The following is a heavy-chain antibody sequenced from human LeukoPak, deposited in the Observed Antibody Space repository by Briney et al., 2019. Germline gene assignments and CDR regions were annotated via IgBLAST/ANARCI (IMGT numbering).Heavy chain of an antibody. Sequence: SETLSLTCTVSGGSVSSGSYYWSWIRQPPGKGLEWIGYIYYSGSTNYNPSLKSRVTISVDTSKDQFSLKLSSVTAADTAVYYCARESSGWYYFDYWGQGTLVTVSS. D-gene: IGHD6-19*01. J-gene: IGHJ4*02. CDR1: GGSVSSGSYY. CDR3: ARESSGWYYFDY. V-gene: IGHV4-61*01. CDR2: IYYSGST.